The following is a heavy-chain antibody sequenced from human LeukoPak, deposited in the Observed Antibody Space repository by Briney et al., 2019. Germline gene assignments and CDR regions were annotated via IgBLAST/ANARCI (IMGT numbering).Heavy chain of an antibody. D-gene: IGHD3-10*01. CDR2: ISSSGTTI. Sequence: GGSLRLSCAATGFTFSRYEMNWVPQTPGQELESVSYISSSGTTIYYAVSVKGRFTISRDNAKNSLYLQMNSLRAEDTAVYYCARADGDYYYGSGSYFHCWGQGTLVTVSS. V-gene: IGHV3-48*03. J-gene: IGHJ4*02. CDR1: GFTFSRYE. CDR3: ARADGDYYYGSGSYFHC.